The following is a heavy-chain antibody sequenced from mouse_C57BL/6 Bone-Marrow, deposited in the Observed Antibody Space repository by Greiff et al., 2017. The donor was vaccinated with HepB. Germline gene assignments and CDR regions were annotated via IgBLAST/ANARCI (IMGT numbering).Heavy chain of an antibody. Sequence: EVKVEESGGGLVQPGGSMKLSCAASGFTFSDAWMDWVRQSPEKGLEWVAEIRNKANNHATYYAESVKGRFTISRDDSKSSVYLQMNSLRAEDTGIYYCTREVNLLQYAMDYWGQGTSVTVSS. J-gene: IGHJ4*01. CDR2: IRNKANNHAT. CDR3: TREVNLLQYAMDY. CDR1: GFTFSDAW. D-gene: IGHD2-1*01. V-gene: IGHV6-6*01.